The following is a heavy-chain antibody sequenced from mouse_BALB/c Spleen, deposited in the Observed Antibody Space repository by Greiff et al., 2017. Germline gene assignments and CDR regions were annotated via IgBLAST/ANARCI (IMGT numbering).Heavy chain of an antibody. D-gene: IGHD2-1*01. CDR2: IDPSDSET. CDR3: ARSRGNGGAMDY. V-gene: IGHV1S127*01. J-gene: IGHJ4*01. Sequence: IQLQQSGPQLVRPGASVKISCKASGYSFTSYWMHWVKQRPGQGLEWIGMIDPSDSETRLNQKFKDKATLTVDKSSSTAYMQLSSPTSEDSAVYYCARSRGNGGAMDYWGQGTSVTVSS. CDR1: GYSFTSYW.